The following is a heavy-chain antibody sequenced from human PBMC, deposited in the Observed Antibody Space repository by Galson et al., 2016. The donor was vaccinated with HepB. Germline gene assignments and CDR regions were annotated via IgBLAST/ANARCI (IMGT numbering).Heavy chain of an antibody. CDR2: ITPMFATP. Sequence: SVKVSCKASGDTFSSSSISWVRQAPGQGLEWMGAITPMFATPDYAQKFQGRVTITADESTSTAYMELSSLRSQDTAMYYCANYGSRGGFWGQRTLVTVSS. J-gene: IGHJ4*02. CDR1: GDTFSSSS. V-gene: IGHV1-69*13. D-gene: IGHD3-10*01. CDR3: ANYGSRGGF.